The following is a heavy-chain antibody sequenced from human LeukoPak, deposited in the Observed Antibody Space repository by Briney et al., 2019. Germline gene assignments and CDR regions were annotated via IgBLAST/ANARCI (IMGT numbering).Heavy chain of an antibody. D-gene: IGHD3-22*01. CDR2: IYYSGST. Sequence: SDTLSLTCTVSGGSISSGGYYWSWIPQHPGKGLEWIGYIYYSGSTYYNPSLKSRVTISVDTSKNQFSLKLSSVTAADTAVYYCARDTVYYDSSGYRSYWYFDLWGRGTLVTVSS. J-gene: IGHJ2*01. V-gene: IGHV4-31*03. CDR3: ARDTVYYDSSGYRSYWYFDL. CDR1: GGSISSGGYY.